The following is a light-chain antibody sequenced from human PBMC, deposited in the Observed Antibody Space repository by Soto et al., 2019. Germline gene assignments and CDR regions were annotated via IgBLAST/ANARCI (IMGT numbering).Light chain of an antibody. CDR3: QQSYDTPPLT. J-gene: IGKJ5*01. CDR2: GTS. V-gene: IGKV1-39*01. Sequence: RMTQSRSSLSASVGDRVTITCGASEVINEYLNGYQHKPGKAPTLLIYGTSTLQSGVPSRFSGSGSGAAFTLTINNLQPEDSATYYCQQSYDTPPLTFGQGTRLEI. CDR1: EVINEY.